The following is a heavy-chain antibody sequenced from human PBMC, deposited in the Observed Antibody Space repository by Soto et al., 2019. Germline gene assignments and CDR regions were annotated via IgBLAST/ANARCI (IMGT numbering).Heavy chain of an antibody. CDR3: ARDRSDCSSTSCLYYFDY. CDR1: GGSFNSGAYY. CDR2: INYRETT. V-gene: IGHV4-31*03. Sequence: SEPLSLPCKVSGGSFNSGAYYWSWNRQLPGKGLEWIGYINYRETTYYNPSLKSRVSISRDTSKNQFSLKLSSVTAADTAVYYCARDRSDCSSTSCLYYFDYWGQGTLVTVSS. J-gene: IGHJ4*02. D-gene: IGHD2-2*01.